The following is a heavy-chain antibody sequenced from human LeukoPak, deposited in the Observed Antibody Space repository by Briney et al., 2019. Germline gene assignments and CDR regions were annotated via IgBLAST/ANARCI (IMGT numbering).Heavy chain of an antibody. V-gene: IGHV3-23*01. D-gene: IGHD2-15*01. CDR2: ISNNGGYT. Sequence: ETLSLTCTVSGGSISSYYWSWVRQAPGKGLEWVSAISNNGGYTYYADSVQGRFTISRDNSKSTLCLQMNSLRAEDTAVYYCAKQLGYCSDGSCYFPYWGQGTLVTVSS. CDR3: AKQLGYCSDGSCYFPY. CDR1: GGSISSYY. J-gene: IGHJ4*02.